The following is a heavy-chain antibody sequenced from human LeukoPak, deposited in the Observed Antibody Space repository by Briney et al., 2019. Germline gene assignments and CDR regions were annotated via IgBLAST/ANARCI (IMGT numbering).Heavy chain of an antibody. CDR1: GGTFSSYA. D-gene: IGHD6-13*01. CDR3: ARRGRAAAVLVYYYGMDV. J-gene: IGHJ6*04. V-gene: IGHV1-69*01. Sequence: ASVNVSCKASGGTFSSYAISWVRQAPGQGLEWMGGIIPIFGTANYAQKFQGRVTITADESTSTAYMELSSLRSEDTAVYYCARRGRAAAVLVYYYGMDVWGKGTTVTVSS. CDR2: IIPIFGTA.